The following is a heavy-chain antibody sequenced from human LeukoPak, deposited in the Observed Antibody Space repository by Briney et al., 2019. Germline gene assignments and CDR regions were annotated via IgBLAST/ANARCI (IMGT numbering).Heavy chain of an antibody. V-gene: IGHV1-69*06. CDR1: GYTFTNHA. D-gene: IGHD3-10*01. CDR2: IIPIFGTA. J-gene: IGHJ3*02. Sequence: GASVKVSCKASGYTFTNHAMNWVRQAPGQGLEWMGWIIPIFGTANYAQKFQGRVTITADKSTSTAYMELSSLRSEDTAVYYCARNGRLLWFGEIYWGAFDIWGQGTMVTVSS. CDR3: ARNGRLLWFGEIYWGAFDI.